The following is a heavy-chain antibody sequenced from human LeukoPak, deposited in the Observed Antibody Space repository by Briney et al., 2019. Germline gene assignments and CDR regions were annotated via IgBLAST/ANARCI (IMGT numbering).Heavy chain of an antibody. J-gene: IGHJ4*02. D-gene: IGHD3-9*01. CDR3: AGGTGWLIDS. CDR1: GITFSRYW. V-gene: IGHV3-7*01. Sequence: PGGSLRLSCVASGITFSRYWMKWVRQAPGRGLEWVANIKQDGSEKFYVDSVKGRFTISRDNAKNSLYLQMTSLRPEDTALYYCAGGTGWLIDSWGQGTLVTVSS. CDR2: IKQDGSEK.